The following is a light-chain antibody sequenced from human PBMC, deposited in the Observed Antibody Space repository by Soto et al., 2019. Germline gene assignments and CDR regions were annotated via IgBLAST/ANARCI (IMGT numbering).Light chain of an antibody. CDR2: SNT. V-gene: IGLV1-47*02. CDR1: NSNIGINY. Sequence: QSVLTQPPSASGTPGQRVTISCSGSNSNIGINYVYWYQQLPGTAPKLLIYSNTQRPSGVPDRFSGSKSGTSASLAISGLRSEDKADYYCAAWDDSLSGYVFGTGTKLTVL. J-gene: IGLJ1*01. CDR3: AAWDDSLSGYV.